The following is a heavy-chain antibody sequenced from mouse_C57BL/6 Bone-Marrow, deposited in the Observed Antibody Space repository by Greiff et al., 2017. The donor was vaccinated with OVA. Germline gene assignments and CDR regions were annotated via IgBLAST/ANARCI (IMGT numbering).Heavy chain of an antibody. CDR3: ARVGQGMDY. Sequence: DVLLVESGGGLVKPGGSLKLSCSASGFTFSDYGMHWVRQAPEKGLEWVAYISSGSSTIYYADTVKGRYTISRDNAKNTLFLQMTSLRSEDTAMYYCARVGQGMDYWGQGTSVTVSS. J-gene: IGHJ4*01. CDR1: GFTFSDYG. V-gene: IGHV5-17*01. CDR2: ISSGSSTI.